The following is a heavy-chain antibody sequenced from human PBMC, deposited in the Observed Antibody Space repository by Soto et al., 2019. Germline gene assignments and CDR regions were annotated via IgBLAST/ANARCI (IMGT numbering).Heavy chain of an antibody. CDR3: ARDPYDYGDHRYYYYYYGMDA. Sequence: QVQVVESGGGVVQPGRSLRLSCAASGFTFNSYAMHWVRRAPGKGLEWVALISYDGSNEYYADSVKGRFTISRDNSKNTLYTQMNSLRGEDTAVYYCARDPYDYGDHRYYYYYYGMDAWGQGTTVTVSS. D-gene: IGHD4-17*01. V-gene: IGHV3-30-3*01. CDR2: ISYDGSNE. J-gene: IGHJ6*02. CDR1: GFTFNSYA.